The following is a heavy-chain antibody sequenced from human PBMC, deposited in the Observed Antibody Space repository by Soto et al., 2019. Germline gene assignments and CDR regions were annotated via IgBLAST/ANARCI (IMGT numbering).Heavy chain of an antibody. V-gene: IGHV3-30-3*01. CDR2: ISYGGSNK. J-gene: IGHJ6*02. Sequence: GGSLRLSCAASGFTFSSYAMHWVRQAPGKGLEWVAVISYGGSNKYYADTVKGRFTISRDNSKNTLYLQMNSLRAEDTAVYYCARVEQRYYYYYYGMDVWGQGTTVTVSS. CDR3: ARVEQRYYYYYYGMDV. D-gene: IGHD6-25*01. CDR1: GFTFSSYA.